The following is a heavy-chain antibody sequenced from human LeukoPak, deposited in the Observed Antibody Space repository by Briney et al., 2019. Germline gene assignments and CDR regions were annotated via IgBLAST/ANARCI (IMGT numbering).Heavy chain of an antibody. V-gene: IGHV3-9*01. CDR3: ARGGGLDV. Sequence: PGGSLRLSCAASGFIFDDYAIHWVRQALGSGLEWVSGISWNSGSIGYADSVKGRFTISRDNAKNSVDLQMNSLRVEDTAVYFCARGGGLDVWGQGATVTVSS. D-gene: IGHD3-16*01. CDR2: ISWNSGSI. J-gene: IGHJ6*02. CDR1: GFIFDDYA.